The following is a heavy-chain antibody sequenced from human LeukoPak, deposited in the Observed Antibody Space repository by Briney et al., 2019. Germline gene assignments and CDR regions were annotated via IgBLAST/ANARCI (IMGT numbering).Heavy chain of an antibody. CDR2: IKQDGSEK. J-gene: IGHJ6*03. D-gene: IGHD3-10*01. CDR1: GFTFSSYW. Sequence: PGGSLRLSCAASGFTFSSYWMSWVRQAPGKGLEWVANIKQDGSEKYYVDSVKGRFIISRDNAKNSLYLQMNSLRAEDTAVYYCPKGAFRDQVQGYYYMDVWGKGTTVTVSS. CDR3: PKGAFRDQVQGYYYMDV. V-gene: IGHV3-7*01.